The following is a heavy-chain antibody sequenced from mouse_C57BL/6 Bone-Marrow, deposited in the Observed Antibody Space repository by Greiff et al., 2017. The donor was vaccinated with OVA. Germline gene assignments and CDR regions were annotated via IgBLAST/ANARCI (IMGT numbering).Heavy chain of an antibody. CDR3: ARSPSIYYYGSSYRWYFDV. CDR1: GYSITSDY. J-gene: IGHJ1*03. CDR2: ISYSGST. Sequence: EVKLQESGPGLAKPSQTLSLTCSVTGYSITSDYWNWIRKFPGNKLEYMGYISYSGSTYYNPSLKSRISITRDTSKNQYYLQLNSVTTEDTATYYCARSPSIYYYGSSYRWYFDVWGTGTTVTVSS. D-gene: IGHD1-1*01. V-gene: IGHV3-8*01.